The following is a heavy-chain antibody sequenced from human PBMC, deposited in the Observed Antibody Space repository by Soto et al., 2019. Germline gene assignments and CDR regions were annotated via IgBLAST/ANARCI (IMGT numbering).Heavy chain of an antibody. J-gene: IGHJ6*02. CDR2: IYPGDSDT. Sequence: HGESLKISCKGSGYSFTSYWIGWVRQMPGKGLEWMGIIYPGDSDTRYSPSFQGQVTISADKSISTAYLQWSSLKASDTAMYYCARLARDCTNGVCYFDYYGMDVWGQGTTVTVSS. D-gene: IGHD2-8*01. CDR1: GYSFTSYW. V-gene: IGHV5-51*01. CDR3: ARLARDCTNGVCYFDYYGMDV.